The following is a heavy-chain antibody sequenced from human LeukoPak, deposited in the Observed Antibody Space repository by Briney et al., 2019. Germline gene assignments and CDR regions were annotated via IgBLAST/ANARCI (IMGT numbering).Heavy chain of an antibody. Sequence: ASVKVSCKVSGYTFTDYYMHWVQQAPGKGLEWMGLVDPEDGETIYAEKFQGRVTITADTSTDTAYMELSSLRSEDTAVYYCATGFLGGGSSTNEDYWGREPWSPSPQ. CDR1: GYTFTDYY. V-gene: IGHV1-69-2*01. J-gene: IGHJ4*02. D-gene: IGHD2-2*01. CDR2: VDPEDGET. CDR3: ATGFLGGGSSTNEDY.